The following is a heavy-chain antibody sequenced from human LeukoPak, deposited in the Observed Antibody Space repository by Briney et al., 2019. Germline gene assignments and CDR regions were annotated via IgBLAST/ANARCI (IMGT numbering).Heavy chain of an antibody. D-gene: IGHD4-17*01. CDR1: GFTFSSYW. V-gene: IGHV3-7*01. CDR2: IKQDGSEK. J-gene: IGHJ4*02. Sequence: PGGSLRLSCVASGFTFSSYWMSWVRQAPGKGREWVANIKQDGSEKYYVDSVKGRFTISRDNAKNSLYLQMNSLRAEDTAVYYCAINDYGDPYYFDYWGQGTLVTVSS. CDR3: AINDYGDPYYFDY.